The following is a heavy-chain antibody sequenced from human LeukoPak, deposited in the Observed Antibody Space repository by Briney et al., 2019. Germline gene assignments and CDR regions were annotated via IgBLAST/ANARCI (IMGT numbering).Heavy chain of an antibody. V-gene: IGHV3-23*01. CDR3: AKRDGYFDL. Sequence: PGESLRLSCAASGFTFSSYAMSWVRQAPGKGLEWVSGISDGGGRTYYADSVKGRFTISRDNSKNTLYLEMNSLRAEDTAVYYCAKRDGYFDLWGRGTLVTVSS. CDR1: GFTFSSYA. J-gene: IGHJ2*01. CDR2: ISDGGGRT.